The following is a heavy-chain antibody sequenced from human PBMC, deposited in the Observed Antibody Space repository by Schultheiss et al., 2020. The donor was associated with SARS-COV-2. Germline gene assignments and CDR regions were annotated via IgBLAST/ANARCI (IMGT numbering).Heavy chain of an antibody. J-gene: IGHJ6*03. Sequence: GGSLRLSCAASGFNFTTYAMTWVRQAPGKGLEWFSAIGGSGFSTYYTDSVKGRFIISRDNSKNTVYLQMNSLRAEDTAVYYCARDGFRSHYSYYYYYYMDVWGKGTTVTVSS. CDR1: GFNFTTYA. CDR2: IGGSGFST. CDR3: ARDGFRSHYSYYYYYYMDV. V-gene: IGHV3-23*01. D-gene: IGHD3-3*01.